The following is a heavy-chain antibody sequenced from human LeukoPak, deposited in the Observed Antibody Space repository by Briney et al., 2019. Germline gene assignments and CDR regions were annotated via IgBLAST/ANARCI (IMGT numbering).Heavy chain of an antibody. V-gene: IGHV1-2*02. D-gene: IGHD6-19*01. Sequence: GASVKVSCKASGYTFTGYYMHWVRQAPGQGLEWMGWINPNSGGTNYAQKFQGRVTMTRDTSTSTVYMELSSLRSGDTAVYYCARPFQTSQWLAPSDEGFDPWGQGTLVTVSS. CDR3: ARPFQTSQWLAPSDEGFDP. CDR2: INPNSGGT. J-gene: IGHJ5*02. CDR1: GYTFTGYY.